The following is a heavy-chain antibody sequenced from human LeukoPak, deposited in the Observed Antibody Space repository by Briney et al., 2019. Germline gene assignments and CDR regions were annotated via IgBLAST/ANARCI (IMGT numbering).Heavy chain of an antibody. J-gene: IGHJ5*02. CDR1: GGSISSSSYY. CDR2: IYYSGST. V-gene: IGHV4-39*07. CDR3: ARDLDSSSWTHGRNWFDL. Sequence: SGTLSLTCTVSGGSISSSSYYWGWIRQPPGKGLEWIGSIYYSGSTYYNPSLKSRVTISVDTSKNQFSLKLSSVTTADTAVYYCARDLDSSSWTHGRNWFDLWGQGTLVTVSS. D-gene: IGHD6-13*01.